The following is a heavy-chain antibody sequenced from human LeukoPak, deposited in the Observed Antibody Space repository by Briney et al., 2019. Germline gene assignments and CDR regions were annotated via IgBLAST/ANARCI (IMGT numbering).Heavy chain of an antibody. D-gene: IGHD3-10*01. CDR2: ISGSGGST. CDR3: ARDSGALWFGELSRWFDP. J-gene: IGHJ5*02. V-gene: IGHV3-23*01. Sequence: GGSLRLSCVASGFTFSSYAMSWVRQAPGKGLEWVSAISGSGGSTYYADSVKGRFTISRDNAKNSLYLQMNSLRAEDTAVYYCARDSGALWFGELSRWFDPWGQGTLVTVSS. CDR1: GFTFSSYA.